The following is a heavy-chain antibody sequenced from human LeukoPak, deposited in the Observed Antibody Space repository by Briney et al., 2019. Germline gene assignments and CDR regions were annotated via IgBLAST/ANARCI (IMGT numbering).Heavy chain of an antibody. D-gene: IGHD6-19*01. Sequence: ASVKVSCKASGYTFTSYDINWVRQATGQGLEWMGWMNPNSGNTGYAQKFQGRVTMIRNTSISTAYMELSSLRSEDTAVYYCASNVAVAGAFDIWGQGTMVTVSS. J-gene: IGHJ3*02. CDR3: ASNVAVAGAFDI. CDR1: GYTFTSYD. CDR2: MNPNSGNT. V-gene: IGHV1-8*01.